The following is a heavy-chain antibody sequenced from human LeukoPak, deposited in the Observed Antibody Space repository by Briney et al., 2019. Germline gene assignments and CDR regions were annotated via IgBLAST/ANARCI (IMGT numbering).Heavy chain of an antibody. CDR3: ARGINTPLGVVPAAHDDY. D-gene: IGHD2-2*01. V-gene: IGHV1-18*01. CDR1: GYTFTSYG. J-gene: IGHJ4*02. CDR2: ISAYNGNT. Sequence: ASVKVSCKASGYTFTSYGISWVRQAPGQGLEWMGWISAYNGNTNYAQKLQGRVTMTTDASTSTAYMELRSLRSDDTAVYYCARGINTPLGVVPAAHDDYWGQGTLSPSPQ.